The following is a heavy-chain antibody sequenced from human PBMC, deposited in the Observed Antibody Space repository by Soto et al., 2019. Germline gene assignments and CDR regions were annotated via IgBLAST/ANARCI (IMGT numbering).Heavy chain of an antibody. V-gene: IGHV3-9*01. D-gene: IGHD2-8*01. CDR2: ISWNSGSI. CDR1: GFTFDDYA. Sequence: GGSLRLSCAASGFTFDDYAMHWVRQAPGKGLEWVSGISWNSGSIGYADSVKGRFTISRDNAKNSLYLQMNSLRAEDTALYYCAKDIVTNGVCYCQGAFDIWGQGTMVTVSS. CDR3: AKDIVTNGVCYCQGAFDI. J-gene: IGHJ3*02.